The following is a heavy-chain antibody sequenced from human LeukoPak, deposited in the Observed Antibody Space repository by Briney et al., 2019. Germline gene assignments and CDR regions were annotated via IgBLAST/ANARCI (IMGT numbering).Heavy chain of an antibody. V-gene: IGHV3-49*04. CDR1: GFTFSDYA. J-gene: IGHJ4*02. Sequence: GGSLRLSCTASGFTFSDYAMSWVRQAPGKGLEWVGFIRKKGFGGKTEYAASVKGRFTISRDDSKSIAYLQMNSLKTEDTAVYYCTRANCVNGVCYHFDYWGQGTLVTVSS. CDR2: IRKKGFGGKT. D-gene: IGHD2-8*01. CDR3: TRANCVNGVCYHFDY.